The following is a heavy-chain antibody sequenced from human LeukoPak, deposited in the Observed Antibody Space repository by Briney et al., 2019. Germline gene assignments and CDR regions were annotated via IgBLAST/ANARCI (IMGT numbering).Heavy chain of an antibody. J-gene: IGHJ5*02. V-gene: IGHV3-23*01. CDR3: ARRFSGGGFGP. D-gene: IGHD2/OR15-2a*01. CDR1: GLTFSNSA. Sequence: GGSLRLSCVASGLTFSNSAMTWVRQGRGRGLEWVSSISGETNNIYYSDSVKGRFTISRDNSKNTVFLQMNDLTIEDTAVYYCARRFSGGGFGPWGQGNLVTVSS. CDR2: ISGETNNI.